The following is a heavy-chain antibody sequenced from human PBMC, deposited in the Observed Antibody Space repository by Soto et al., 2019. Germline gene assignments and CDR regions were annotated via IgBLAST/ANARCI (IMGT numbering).Heavy chain of an antibody. D-gene: IGHD3-3*01. J-gene: IGHJ4*02. CDR3: ARVGLGRDFWSGSWGGYFDY. CDR1: GGSISSGGYY. Sequence: QVQLQESGPGLVKPSQTLSLTCTVSGGSISSGGYYWSWIRQHPGKGLEWIGYIYYSGRTYYNPSLKSRVTISVDKSKNQFSLKLSTVTAADTAVYSCARVGLGRDFWSGSWGGYFDYWGQGTLVTVSS. V-gene: IGHV4-31*03. CDR2: IYYSGRT.